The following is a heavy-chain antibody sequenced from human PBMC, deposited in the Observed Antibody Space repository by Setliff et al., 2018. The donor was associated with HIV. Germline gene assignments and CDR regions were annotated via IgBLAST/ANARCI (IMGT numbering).Heavy chain of an antibody. D-gene: IGHD3-10*01. CDR3: TRRGADSYYPRPLDV. V-gene: IGHV4-30-4*02. CDR2: IYYSGST. Sequence: PSETLSLTCTVSGGSISSGDYYRSWIRQPPGKGLEWIGNIYYSGSTYYNPSLKSRVTISVDTSKNQFSLRLNSVTAADTAIYYCTRRGADSYYPRPLDVWGKGTTVTVSS. J-gene: IGHJ6*04. CDR1: GGSISSGDYY.